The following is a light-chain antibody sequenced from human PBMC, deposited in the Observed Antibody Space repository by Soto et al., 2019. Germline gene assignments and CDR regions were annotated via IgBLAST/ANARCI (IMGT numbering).Light chain of an antibody. Sequence: EILMTQSPATLSVSPGERVTLSCRASQNIHNHMSWFLQKPGQAPGLLMYDAILRAAGIPDRLSGSWSGTEFTLTINSLQSEDCALYYCQQYDAWPLSFGGGTKVEI. V-gene: IGKV3-15*01. CDR1: QNIHNH. CDR2: DAI. CDR3: QQYDAWPLS. J-gene: IGKJ4*01.